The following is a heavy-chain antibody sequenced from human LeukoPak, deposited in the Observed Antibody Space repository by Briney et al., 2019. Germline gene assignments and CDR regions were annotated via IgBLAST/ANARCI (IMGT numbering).Heavy chain of an antibody. J-gene: IGHJ4*02. V-gene: IGHV3-15*01. Sequence: GGSLRLSCAASGFSFNNAWMNWVRQAPGKGLEWVGRVKRRFDGGTTDHAAPVKGRFTISRDDSKNTLYLHMNTLKTEDTAIYYCTTLGAFDYWGQGTLVTVSS. CDR3: TTLGAFDY. CDR1: GFSFNNAW. CDR2: VKRRFDGGTT. D-gene: IGHD3-16*01.